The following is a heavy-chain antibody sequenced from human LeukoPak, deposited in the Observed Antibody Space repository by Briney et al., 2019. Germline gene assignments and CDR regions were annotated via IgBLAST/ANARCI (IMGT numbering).Heavy chain of an antibody. CDR2: ISYDGSNK. V-gene: IGHV3-30*04. D-gene: IGHD5-24*01. Sequence: GGSLRLSCAASGFTFSSYAMHWARQAPGKGLEWVAVISYDGSNKYYADSVKGRFTISRDNSKSTLYLQMNSLRVEDTAIYYCAKGGPQFFDYWGQGTLVTVSS. J-gene: IGHJ4*02. CDR1: GFTFSSYA. CDR3: AKGGPQFFDY.